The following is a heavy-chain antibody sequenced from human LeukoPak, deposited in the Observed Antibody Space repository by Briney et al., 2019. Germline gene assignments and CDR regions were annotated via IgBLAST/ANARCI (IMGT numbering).Heavy chain of an antibody. CDR3: ARAGLTIYYYYYMDV. CDR1: GYSISSGYY. V-gene: IGHV4-38-2*01. D-gene: IGHD3/OR15-3a*01. Sequence: SETLSLTCAVSGYSISSGYYWGWIRQPPGKGLEWIGSIYHSGSTYYNPSLKSRVTISVDTSKNQFSLKLNSVTAADTAVYYCARAGLTIYYYYYMDVWGKGTTVTVSS. J-gene: IGHJ6*03. CDR2: IYHSGST.